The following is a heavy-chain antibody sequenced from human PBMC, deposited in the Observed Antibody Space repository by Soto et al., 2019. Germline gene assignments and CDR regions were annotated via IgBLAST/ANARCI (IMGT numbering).Heavy chain of an antibody. CDR1: GGTFSSYA. J-gene: IGHJ4*02. Sequence: GPPVKVSCKASGGTFSSYAISWVRQAPGQGLEWMGGIIPIFGTANYAQKFQGRVTITADKSTSTAYMELSSLRSEDTAVYYCARGRALYYFDYWGQGTLVTVSS. CDR3: ARGRALYYFDY. CDR2: IIPIFGTA. V-gene: IGHV1-69*06.